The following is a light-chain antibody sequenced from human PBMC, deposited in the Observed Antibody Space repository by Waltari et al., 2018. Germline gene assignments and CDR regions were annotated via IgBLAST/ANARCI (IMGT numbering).Light chain of an antibody. J-gene: IGKJ5*01. V-gene: IGKV2-28*01. Sequence: DIVMTQSPLSLPVTPGEPASISCRSSQSLLHSNGYNYLDWYRQKPGQSPQILIYLGSNRASGVPDRFSGSGSGTDFTLKISRVEAEVAGVYYCMEALQSVTFGQGTRLEIK. CDR1: QSLLHSNGYNY. CDR2: LGS. CDR3: MEALQSVT.